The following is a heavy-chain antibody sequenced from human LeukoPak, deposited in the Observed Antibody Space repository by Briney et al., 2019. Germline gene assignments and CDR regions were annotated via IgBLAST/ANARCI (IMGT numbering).Heavy chain of an antibody. CDR2: FDPEDGET. V-gene: IGHV1-24*01. D-gene: IGHD2-21*02. CDR1: GYTLTELS. Sequence: GASVKVSCKVSGYTLTELSMHWVRQAPGNGLEWMGGFDPEDGETIYAQKFQGRVTMTEDTSTDTAYMELSSLRSEDTAVYYCATRPLAYCGGDCYSPFDYWGQGTLVTVSS. J-gene: IGHJ4*02. CDR3: ATRPLAYCGGDCYSPFDY.